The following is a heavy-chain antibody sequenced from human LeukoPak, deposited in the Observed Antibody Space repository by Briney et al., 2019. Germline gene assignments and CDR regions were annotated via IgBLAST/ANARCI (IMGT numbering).Heavy chain of an antibody. J-gene: IGHJ4*02. CDR1: GGSIRSCY. D-gene: IGHD1-26*01. CDR3: ASFSGSYYDD. CDR2: LYYSGIT. Sequence: SETLSLTCTVSGGSIRSCYWSWIRQPPGKGLEWIGYLYYSGITNYNPSLKGRVTISVDTSKNQFSLKLSSVTAADTAVYYCASFSGSYYDDWGQGTLVTVSS. V-gene: IGHV4-59*01.